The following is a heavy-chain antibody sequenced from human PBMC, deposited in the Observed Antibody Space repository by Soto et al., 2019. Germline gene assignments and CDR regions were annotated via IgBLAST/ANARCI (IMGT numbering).Heavy chain of an antibody. CDR3: ARAAYSSGWYHYGMDV. CDR2: ISGSGGST. D-gene: IGHD6-19*01. Sequence: PGGSLRLSCAASGFTFSNYAMSWVRQAPGRGLEWVSAISGSGGSTYFADSVKGRFTISRDNSKNTLYLQMSSLRAEDTAVYYCARAAYSSGWYHYGMDVWGQGTTVTVSS. V-gene: IGHV3-23*01. J-gene: IGHJ6*02. CDR1: GFTFSNYA.